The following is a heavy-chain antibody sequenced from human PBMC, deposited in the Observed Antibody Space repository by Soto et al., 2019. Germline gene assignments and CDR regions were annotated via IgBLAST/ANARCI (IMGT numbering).Heavy chain of an antibody. CDR3: ARAFSRSGGFDP. Sequence: QVQLQQWGAGLLKPSETLSLTCAVYGGSFSGYYWSWIRQPPGKGLEWIGEINHSGSTNYNPSLKSRVTISVDTSKNQFSLKLSSVTAADTAVYYCARAFSRSGGFDPWGQGTLVTVSS. V-gene: IGHV4-34*01. D-gene: IGHD3-10*01. CDR2: INHSGST. CDR1: GGSFSGYY. J-gene: IGHJ5*02.